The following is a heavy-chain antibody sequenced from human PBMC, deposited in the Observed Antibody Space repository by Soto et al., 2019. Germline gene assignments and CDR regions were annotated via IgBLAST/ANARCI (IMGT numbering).Heavy chain of an antibody. CDR1: GFIFSNYP. CDR2: ISYDGTNK. J-gene: IGHJ4*02. D-gene: IGHD5-12*01. V-gene: IGHV3-30-3*01. CDR3: ARDXQSGHEPSCFFDY. Sequence: QVQLVESGGGVVQPGRSLRLSCAASGFIFSNYPMHWVRQAPGKGLEWVAVISYDGTNKYFADSVRGRFTVSRDNSRNTLHLQXNSLRTEDTAVYYCARDXQSGHEPSCFFDYWGLGTLVTVSS.